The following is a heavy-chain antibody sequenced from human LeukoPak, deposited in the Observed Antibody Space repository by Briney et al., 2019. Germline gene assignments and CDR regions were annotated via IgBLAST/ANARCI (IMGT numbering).Heavy chain of an antibody. CDR1: GFTFSTYA. J-gene: IGHJ4*02. Sequence: GGSLRLSCAASGFTFSTYAMHWVRQAPGKGLEWVAVISYDGSNKYYADPVKGRFTISRDNSKNTLYLQMNSLRVEDTAVYYCAKDVRALNNYGSGSSGFYWGQGTLVTVSS. D-gene: IGHD3-10*01. CDR2: ISYDGSNK. CDR3: AKDVRALNNYGSGSSGFY. V-gene: IGHV3-30*04.